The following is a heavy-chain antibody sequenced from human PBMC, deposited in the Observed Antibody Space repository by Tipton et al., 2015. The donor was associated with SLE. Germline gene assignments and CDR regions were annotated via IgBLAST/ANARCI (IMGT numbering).Heavy chain of an antibody. V-gene: IGHV4-39*01. J-gene: IGHJ4*02. CDR1: GGSISSSSYY. CDR2: IYYSGST. CDR3: ARLTTIFGVGVSDY. Sequence: TLSLTCTVSGGSISSSSYYWGWIRQPPGKGLEWIGSIYYSGSTYYNPSLKSRVPISVTTSKNQFSLKLSSVTAADTAVYYCARLTTIFGVGVSDYWGQGALVTVSS. D-gene: IGHD3-3*01.